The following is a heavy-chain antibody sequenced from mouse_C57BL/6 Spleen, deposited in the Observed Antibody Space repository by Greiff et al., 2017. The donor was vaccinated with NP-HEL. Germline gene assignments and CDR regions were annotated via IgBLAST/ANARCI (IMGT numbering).Heavy chain of an antibody. CDR2: INPSNGGT. CDR3: AWGALYGNYEVDYAMDY. CDR1: GYTFTSYW. D-gene: IGHD2-1*01. J-gene: IGHJ4*01. Sequence: QVQLQQPGTELVKPGASVKLSCKASGYTFTSYWMHWVKQRPGQGLEWIGNINPSNGGTNYNEKFKSKATLTVDKSSSTAYMQLSSLTSEDSAVYYCAWGALYGNYEVDYAMDYWGQGTSVTVSS. V-gene: IGHV1-53*01.